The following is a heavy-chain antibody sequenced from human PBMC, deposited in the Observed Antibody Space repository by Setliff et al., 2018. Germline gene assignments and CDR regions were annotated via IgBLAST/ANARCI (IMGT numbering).Heavy chain of an antibody. CDR2: IYYSGST. J-gene: IGHJ6*02. CDR3: AREDTAMATYYYGMDV. CDR1: GGSISSHY. D-gene: IGHD5-18*01. Sequence: ETLSLTCTVSGGSISSHYWSWIRQPPGKGLEWIGSIYYSGSTNYNPSLKSRVTISVDTSKNQFSLKLSSVTAADTAVYYCAREDTAMATYYYGMDVWGQGTTVTVSS. V-gene: IGHV4-59*11.